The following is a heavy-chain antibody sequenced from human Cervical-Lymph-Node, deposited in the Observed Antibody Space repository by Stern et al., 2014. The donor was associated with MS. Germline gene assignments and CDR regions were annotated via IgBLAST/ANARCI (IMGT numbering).Heavy chain of an antibody. D-gene: IGHD1-14*01. Sequence: VQLEQPGAEVKKPGASVKVSCRVSGYAFAGHSLHWVRQAPGQGLEWIGWIKANGGSTYSAQKFQGRVTMTRDTPISTVFMELRSLTSDDTAVYYCARDGDINGDLRDDAFDVWGQGTMVTVSS. V-gene: IGHV1-2*02. CDR1: GYAFAGHS. CDR3: ARDGDINGDLRDDAFDV. CDR2: IKANGGST. J-gene: IGHJ3*01.